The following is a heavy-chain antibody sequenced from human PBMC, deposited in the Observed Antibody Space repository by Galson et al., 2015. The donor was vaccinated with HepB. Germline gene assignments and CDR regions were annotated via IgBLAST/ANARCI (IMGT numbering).Heavy chain of an antibody. CDR3: ARWHGSGYDPLPSYYFDY. Sequence: SLRLSCAASGFTFSSYSMNWVRQAPGKRLEWVSSISSSSSYRYYADSVKGRVTISRDNAKNSLYLQMNSLRAEDTAVYYCARWHGSGYDPLPSYYFDYWGQRTLVTVSS. CDR1: GFTFSSYS. J-gene: IGHJ4*02. V-gene: IGHV3-21*01. CDR2: ISSSSSYR. D-gene: IGHD5-12*01.